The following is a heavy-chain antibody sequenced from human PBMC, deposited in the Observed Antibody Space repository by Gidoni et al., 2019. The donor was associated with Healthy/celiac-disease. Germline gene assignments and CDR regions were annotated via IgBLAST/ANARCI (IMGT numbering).Heavy chain of an antibody. CDR3: ARDLGVRDAFDI. V-gene: IGHV3-11*01. J-gene: IGHJ3*02. CDR2: LGSSGSTI. CDR1: GFTLGDYC. Sequence: QVQPVESGGGVVTPAGYLRPSGAASGFTLGDYCMIWTRQAPGKGLVWVSYLGSSGSTIYYADYGKGLFTVSRDNAKNSLYLQMNSLRAEDTAVYYCARDLGVRDAFDIWGQGTMVTVSS.